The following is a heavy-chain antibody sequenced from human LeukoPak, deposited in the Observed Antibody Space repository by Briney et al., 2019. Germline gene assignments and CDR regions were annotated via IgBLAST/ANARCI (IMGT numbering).Heavy chain of an antibody. CDR2: ISAYNGNT. CDR3: ARDRTPGYSYGWTPPAADAFDI. J-gene: IGHJ3*02. Sequence: ASVKVSCKASGYTFTSYGISWVRQAPGQGLEWMGWISAYNGNTNYAQKLQGRVTMTTDTSTSTAYMELRSLRSDDTAVYYCARDRTPGYSYGWTPPAADAFDIWGQGTMVTVSS. V-gene: IGHV1-18*01. CDR1: GYTFTSYG. D-gene: IGHD5-18*01.